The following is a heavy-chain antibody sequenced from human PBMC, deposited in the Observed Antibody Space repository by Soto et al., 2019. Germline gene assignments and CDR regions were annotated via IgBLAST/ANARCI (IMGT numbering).Heavy chain of an antibody. CDR2: ISSYNTYI. Sequence: VRQTPGKGLEWVSSISSYNTYIYYADSVKGRFTISRDNAKNSLFLQMNNLRAEDTAVYYCAREVGFHDYWGQGAQVTVSS. J-gene: IGHJ4*02. V-gene: IGHV3-21*01. CDR3: AREVGFHDY. D-gene: IGHD3-10*01.